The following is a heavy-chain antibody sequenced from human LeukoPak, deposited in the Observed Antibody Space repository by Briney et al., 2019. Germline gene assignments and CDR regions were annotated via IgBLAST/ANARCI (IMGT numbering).Heavy chain of an antibody. CDR3: ARGRFCSSTSCQVDY. CDR1: GYTFTGYY. D-gene: IGHD2-2*01. V-gene: IGHV1-2*04. Sequence: ASVKVSCKASGYTFTGYYMHWVRQAPGQGLEWMGWINPNSGGTNYAQKFQGWVTMTRDTSISTAYMELSRLRSDDTAVYYCARGRFCSSTSCQVDYWGQGTLVTVSS. CDR2: INPNSGGT. J-gene: IGHJ4*02.